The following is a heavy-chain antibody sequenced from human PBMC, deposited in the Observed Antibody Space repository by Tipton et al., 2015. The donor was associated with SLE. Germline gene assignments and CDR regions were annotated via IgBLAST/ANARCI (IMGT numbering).Heavy chain of an antibody. D-gene: IGHD4-17*01. J-gene: IGHJ4*02. CDR2: IYYTGRT. V-gene: IGHV4-59*11. CDR1: GDSIISHY. Sequence: GLVKPSETLSLTCTVSGDSIISHYWSWIRQPPGKGLEWLGYIYYTGRTNSNPPLRSRVTISIDTSKNQFSLKLTSVTATDPANYYCARGGGVLSVTVFDYWGQGTLVTVSS. CDR3: ARGGGVLSVTVFDY.